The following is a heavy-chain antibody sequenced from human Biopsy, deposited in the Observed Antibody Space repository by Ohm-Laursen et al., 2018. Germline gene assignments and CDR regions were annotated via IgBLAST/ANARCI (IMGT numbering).Heavy chain of an antibody. CDR1: GKTFSDYQ. J-gene: IGHJ4*02. V-gene: IGHV4-34*08. D-gene: IGHD2-15*01. CDR3: GNEVHGRDY. Sequence: TLSLTCAVFGKTFSDYQWSWIRQPPGKGLEWIGQINPAGTTNYNPSLKSRVSISADASKYEFSLRLTSVTAADTAVYLCGNEVHGRDYWGLGAQVTVSS. CDR2: INPAGTT.